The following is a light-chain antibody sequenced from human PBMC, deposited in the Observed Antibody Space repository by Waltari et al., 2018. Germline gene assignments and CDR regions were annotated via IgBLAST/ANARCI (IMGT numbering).Light chain of an antibody. Sequence: DIVLTQSPATLSLSPGERATLSCRASQSLTSYLAWYQQKPGQAPSLLIYDASNRATGIPARFSGSGSGTDFTLTISSLEPEDFAVYYCQQRSNWLYTFGQGTKLEIK. V-gene: IGKV3-11*01. CDR1: QSLTSY. J-gene: IGKJ2*01. CDR3: QQRSNWLYT. CDR2: DAS.